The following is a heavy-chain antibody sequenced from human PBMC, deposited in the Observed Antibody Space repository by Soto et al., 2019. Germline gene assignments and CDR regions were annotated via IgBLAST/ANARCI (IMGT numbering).Heavy chain of an antibody. CDR2: IRDTAAGETT. CDR1: GFTFRNAW. CDR3: AADVPDYNPHLIDH. D-gene: IGHD4-4*01. Sequence: EVQLVESGGGLVKPGGSLRLSCAGSGFTFRNAWMSWVRQAPGKGLEWVGRIRDTAAGETTDYAAPVQGRFTISRDDSRNMVYLQMNSLKTEDAAVYYCAADVPDYNPHLIDHWGQGTLVTASS. V-gene: IGHV3-15*01. J-gene: IGHJ4*02.